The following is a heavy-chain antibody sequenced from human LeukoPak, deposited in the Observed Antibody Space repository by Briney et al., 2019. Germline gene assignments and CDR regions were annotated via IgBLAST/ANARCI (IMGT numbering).Heavy chain of an antibody. CDR3: HYDSSGIVDAFDI. CDR1: GGSFSGYY. D-gene: IGHD3-22*01. J-gene: IGHJ3*02. Sequence: PSETLSLTCAVYGGSFSGYYWSWIRQPPGKGLEWIGEINHSGSTNYNPSLKSRVTISVDTSKNQFSLKLSSVTAADTAVYYCHYDSSGIVDAFDIWGQGAMVTVSP. V-gene: IGHV4-34*01. CDR2: INHSGST.